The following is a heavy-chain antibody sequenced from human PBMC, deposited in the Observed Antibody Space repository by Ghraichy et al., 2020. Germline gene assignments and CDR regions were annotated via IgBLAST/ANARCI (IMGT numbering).Heavy chain of an antibody. J-gene: IGHJ6*02. Sequence: SVTVSCKASGGTFSSYAISWVRQAPGQGLEWMGGIIPIFGTANYAQKFQGRVTITADESTSTAYMELSSLRSEDTAVYYCARESGGGYSYGYYYGMDVWGQGTTVTVSS. CDR2: IIPIFGTA. CDR3: ARESGGGYSYGYYYGMDV. D-gene: IGHD5-18*01. CDR1: GGTFSSYA. V-gene: IGHV1-69*13.